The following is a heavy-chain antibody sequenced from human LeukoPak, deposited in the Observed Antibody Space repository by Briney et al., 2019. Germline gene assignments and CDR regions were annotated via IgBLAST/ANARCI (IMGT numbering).Heavy chain of an antibody. V-gene: IGHV1-18*01. CDR1: GYTFTNYG. CDR2: ISADNGNT. CDR3: ARTPHRSLEWLYWAFVDY. D-gene: IGHD3-3*01. J-gene: IGHJ4*02. Sequence: GASVKVSCKASGYTFTNYGINWVRQAPGQGLEWMGWISADNGNTNYAQKVQGRVTMTTDTSTSTAYMELRSLRSDDTAVYYCARTPHRSLEWLYWAFVDYWGQGTLVTVSS.